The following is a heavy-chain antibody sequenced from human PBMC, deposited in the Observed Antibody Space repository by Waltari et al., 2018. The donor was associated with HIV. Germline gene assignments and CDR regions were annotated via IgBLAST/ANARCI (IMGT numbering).Heavy chain of an antibody. CDR3: ARELKQLSPQDYDSPPRGFDI. D-gene: IGHD3-22*01. V-gene: IGHV1-69*12. CDR1: GGTFSSYA. CDR2: ITPIFGTA. Sequence: QVQLVQSGAEVKKPGSSVKVSCKASGGTFSSYAISWMRQAPGQGLEWIGGITPIFGTANYAQKFQGRVTITADESTSTAYMELSSLRSDDTAVYYCARELKQLSPQDYDSPPRGFDIWGQGTMVTVSS. J-gene: IGHJ3*02.